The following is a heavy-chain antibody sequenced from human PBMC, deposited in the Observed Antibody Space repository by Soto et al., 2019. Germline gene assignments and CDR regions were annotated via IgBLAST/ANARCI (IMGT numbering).Heavy chain of an antibody. CDR2: TYYRSKWYN. Sequence: SQTLSLTCAISGDSVSSNSASWNWIKKSPSRGLEWLGRTYYRSKWYNDYAVSVKSRITINPDTSKNQFSLQLNPVTPEDTAVYYCAREDCTNGVCRFYYMDVWGKGTTVTVS. J-gene: IGHJ6*03. D-gene: IGHD2-8*01. V-gene: IGHV6-1*01. CDR1: GDSVSSNSAS. CDR3: AREDCTNGVCRFYYMDV.